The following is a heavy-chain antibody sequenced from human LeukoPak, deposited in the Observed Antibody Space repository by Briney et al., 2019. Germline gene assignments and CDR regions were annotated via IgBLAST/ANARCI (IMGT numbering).Heavy chain of an antibody. V-gene: IGHV2-70*11. CDR1: GFSLSTSGMC. D-gene: IGHD3-22*01. J-gene: IGHJ5*02. Sequence: SGPTLVNPXQTLTLTCTFSGFSLSTSGMCVSWIRQPPGKALEWLARIDWDDDKYYSTSLKTRLTISKDTSKNQVVLTMTNMDPVDTATYYCARLYYDSSGYLSFDPWGQGTLVTVSS. CDR2: IDWDDDK. CDR3: ARLYYDSSGYLSFDP.